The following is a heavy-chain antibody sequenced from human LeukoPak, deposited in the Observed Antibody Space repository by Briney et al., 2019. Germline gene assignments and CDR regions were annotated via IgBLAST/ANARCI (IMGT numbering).Heavy chain of an antibody. D-gene: IGHD1-26*01. Sequence: PSETLSLTCTVSGGSISSGGYYWSWIRQPPGKGLEWIGYIYHSGSTYYNPSLKSRVTISVDRSKNQFSLKLSSVTAADTAVYYCARGYSGSHSWFDYWGQGTLVTVSP. CDR1: GGSISSGGYY. CDR2: IYHSGST. V-gene: IGHV4-30-2*01. CDR3: ARGYSGSHSWFDY. J-gene: IGHJ4*02.